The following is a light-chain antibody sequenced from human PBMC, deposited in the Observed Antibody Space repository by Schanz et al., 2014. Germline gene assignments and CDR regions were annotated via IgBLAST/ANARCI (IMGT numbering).Light chain of an antibody. J-gene: IGLJ3*02. Sequence: QSVLTQPPSVSGAPGQRITISCTGSTSNIGAGYDVHWYQQLPGTAPRPPIYGSVNRPSGIPDRFSGSRSGTSASLVITGLLAEDEADYYCQSLDSSLSNSIVFGGGTKLTVL. CDR2: GSV. CDR3: QSLDSSLSNSIV. CDR1: TSNIGAGYD. V-gene: IGLV1-40*01.